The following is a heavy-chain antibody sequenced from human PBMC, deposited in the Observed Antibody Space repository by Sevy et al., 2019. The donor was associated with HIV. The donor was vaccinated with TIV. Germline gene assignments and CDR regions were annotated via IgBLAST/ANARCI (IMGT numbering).Heavy chain of an antibody. CDR3: ARDLYYYDSSGYPDY. CDR1: GFTFSSYG. CDR2: IWYDGSDK. V-gene: IGHV3-33*01. J-gene: IGHJ4*02. Sequence: GGSLRLSCAASGFTFSSYGMHWVRQAPGKGLEWVAVIWYDGSDKYYADSVKGRFTISRDNSKNTLYLQMNSLRAEDTAVYYCARDLYYYDSSGYPDYWGQGTLVTVSS. D-gene: IGHD3-22*01.